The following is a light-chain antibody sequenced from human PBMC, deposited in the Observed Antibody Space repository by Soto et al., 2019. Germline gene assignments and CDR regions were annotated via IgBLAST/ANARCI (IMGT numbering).Light chain of an antibody. V-gene: IGLV2-8*01. CDR2: EVS. CDR3: SSYAGRNNFYV. CDR1: RSDVGTYNY. Sequence: QSALTRPPSASGSPGQSVTISCTGTRSDVGTYNYVSWYQQHPGKAPKLIIYEVSKRPSGVPDRFSGSKSGNTASLTVSGLQAEDEADYYCSSYAGRNNFYVFGTGTKLTVL. J-gene: IGLJ1*01.